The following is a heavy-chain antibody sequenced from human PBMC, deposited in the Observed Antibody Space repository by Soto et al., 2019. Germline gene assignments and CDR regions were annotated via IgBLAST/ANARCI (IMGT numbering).Heavy chain of an antibody. CDR3: ARQEYYYYGMDV. CDR1: GFTFSSYV. Sequence: PXVSLRLSCAASGFTFSSYVTSWVRQAPGKGLEWVSGIRGGGSSTYYADSVKGRFTISRDNSKNTLYLQMNSLRAEDTAVYYCARQEYYYYGMDVWGQGTTVTVSS. V-gene: IGHV3-23*01. J-gene: IGHJ6*02. CDR2: IRGGGSST.